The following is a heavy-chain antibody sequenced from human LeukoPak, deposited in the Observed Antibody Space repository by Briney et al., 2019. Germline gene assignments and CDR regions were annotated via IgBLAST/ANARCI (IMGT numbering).Heavy chain of an antibody. CDR1: GYTFTSYY. CDR3: ARGGYSSSSSAYFIDY. Sequence: GASVKVSCKASGYTFTSYYMRWVRQAPGQGLEWMGIINPSGGSTSYAQKFQGRVTMTRDMSTSTVYMELSSLRSEDTAVYYCARGGYSSSSSAYFIDYWGQGTLVTVSS. V-gene: IGHV1-46*01. D-gene: IGHD6-6*01. CDR2: INPSGGST. J-gene: IGHJ4*02.